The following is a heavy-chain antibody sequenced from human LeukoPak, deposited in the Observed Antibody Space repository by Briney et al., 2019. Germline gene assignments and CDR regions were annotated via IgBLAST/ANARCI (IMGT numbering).Heavy chain of an antibody. Sequence: GASVKVSCKASGYTFTSYDISWVRQATGQGLEWMGWMNPNSGNTGYAQKFQGRVTMTRNTSISTAYTELSSLRSEDTAVYYCARVGDSSWFDYWGQGTLVTVSS. D-gene: IGHD3-22*01. CDR1: GYTFTSYD. V-gene: IGHV1-8*01. J-gene: IGHJ4*02. CDR2: MNPNSGNT. CDR3: ARVGDSSWFDY.